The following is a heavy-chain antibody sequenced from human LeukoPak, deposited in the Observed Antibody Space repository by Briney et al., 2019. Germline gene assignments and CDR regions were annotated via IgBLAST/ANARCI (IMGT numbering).Heavy chain of an antibody. CDR1: GFTFSSYG. CDR3: ARDIAAAGSRYYYYGMDV. D-gene: IGHD6-13*01. J-gene: IGHJ6*02. Sequence: GRSLRLSCAASGFTFSSYGMHWVRQAPGKGLEWVAVIWYDGSNKYYADPVKGRFTISRDNSKNTLYLQTNSLRAEDTAVYYCARDIAAAGSRYYYYGMDVWGQGTTVTVSS. V-gene: IGHV3-33*01. CDR2: IWYDGSNK.